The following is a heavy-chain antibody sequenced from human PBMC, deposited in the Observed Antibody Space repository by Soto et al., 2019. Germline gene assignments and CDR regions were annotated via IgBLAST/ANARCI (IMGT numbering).Heavy chain of an antibody. D-gene: IGHD4-17*01. Sequence: QITLKESGPTLVKPTQTLTLTCTFSGFSLSTSGVGVGWIRQPPGKALEWLALIYWDDDKRYSPSLKSRPTITKDTSKNQVVLTMTNMDPVDTATYYCARAGGYGGNSNLDYWGQGTLVTVSS. CDR3: ARAGGYGGNSNLDY. CDR2: IYWDDDK. J-gene: IGHJ4*02. CDR1: GFSLSTSGVG. V-gene: IGHV2-5*02.